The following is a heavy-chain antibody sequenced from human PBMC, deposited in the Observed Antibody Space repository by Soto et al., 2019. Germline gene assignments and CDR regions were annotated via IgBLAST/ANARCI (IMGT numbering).Heavy chain of an antibody. CDR2: ISYDGSNK. D-gene: IGHD1-26*01. CDR3: AKLPMGDTTRYYYGMDV. J-gene: IGHJ6*02. CDR1: GFTFSSYG. V-gene: IGHV3-30*18. Sequence: GGSLRLSCAASGFTFSSYGMHWVRQAPGKGLEWVAVISYDGSNKYYADSVKGRFTTSRDNSKNTLYLQMNSLRAEDTAVYYCAKLPMGDTTRYYYGMDVWGQGTTVTVSS.